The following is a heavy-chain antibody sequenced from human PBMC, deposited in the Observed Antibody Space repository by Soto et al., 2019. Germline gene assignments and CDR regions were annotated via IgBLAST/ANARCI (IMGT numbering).Heavy chain of an antibody. D-gene: IGHD4-17*01. J-gene: IGHJ6*02. CDR1: GFTFDDYA. CDR2: ISWNSGSI. V-gene: IGHV3-9*01. Sequence: EVQLVESGGGLVQPGRSLRLSCAASGFTFDDYAMHWVRQAPGKGLEWVSGISWNSGSIGYADSVKGRLTISRDKAKNSLYLQMNSLRAEDTALYYCAKDIAYGDRGHLYDYGMDVWGQGTTVTVSS. CDR3: AKDIAYGDRGHLYDYGMDV.